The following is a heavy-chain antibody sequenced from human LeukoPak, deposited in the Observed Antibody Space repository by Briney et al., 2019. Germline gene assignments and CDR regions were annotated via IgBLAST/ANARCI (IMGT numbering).Heavy chain of an antibody. V-gene: IGHV3-23*01. J-gene: IGHJ4*02. D-gene: IGHD6-13*01. Sequence: GGSLRLSCAASGFTVSSNYMSWVRQAAGKGLEWVSTITGSGGSTYYADSVKGRFTISRDNSKNTLYLQMNSLRAEDTAVYYCAKDQAGAAADCGQGTLVTVSS. CDR1: GFTVSSNY. CDR3: AKDQAGAAAD. CDR2: ITGSGGST.